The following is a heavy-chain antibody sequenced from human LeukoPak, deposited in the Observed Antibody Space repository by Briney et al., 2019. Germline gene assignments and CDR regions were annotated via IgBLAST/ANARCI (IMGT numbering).Heavy chain of an antibody. V-gene: IGHV1-69*06. CDR2: IIPIFGTA. J-gene: IGHJ4*02. CDR1: GGTFSSYA. CDR3: ARGDILTGYYPDY. D-gene: IGHD3-9*01. Sequence: SSVRVSCKASGGTFSSYAISWVRQAPGQGLEWMGGIIPIFGTANYAQKFQGRVTITADKSTSTAYMELSSLRSEDTAVYYCARGDILTGYYPDYWAREPWSPSPQ.